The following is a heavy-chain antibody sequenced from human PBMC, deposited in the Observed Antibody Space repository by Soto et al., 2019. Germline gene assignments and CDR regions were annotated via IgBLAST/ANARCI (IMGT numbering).Heavy chain of an antibody. J-gene: IGHJ4*02. CDR3: ARDGTLYDSRAYYYLY. CDR1: GGTFSSYT. D-gene: IGHD3-22*01. Sequence: QVQLVQSVAEVKKPGSSVKVSCKASGGTFSSYTITWVRQAPEQGLEWMGGITPMFGTPNYAQKFRGRVTITADESTSTAYMELRSLRSEDTAMYFCARDGTLYDSRAYYYLYWGQGTLVTVSS. CDR2: ITPMFGTP. V-gene: IGHV1-69*01.